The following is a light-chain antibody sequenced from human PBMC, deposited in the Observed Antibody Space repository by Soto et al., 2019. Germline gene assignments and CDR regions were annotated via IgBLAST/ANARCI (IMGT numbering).Light chain of an antibody. CDR2: GAS. CDR3: QQRSNWPPWT. V-gene: IGKV3-15*01. CDR1: ESVSSN. J-gene: IGKJ1*01. Sequence: IVMTQSPAALSVSPGERATLSCRASESVSSNLAWYQQKPGQAPRLLFYGASTRATDIPARFSGAGSGTEFTLTISSLQSEDFAVYYCQQRSNWPPWTFGQGTKVDIK.